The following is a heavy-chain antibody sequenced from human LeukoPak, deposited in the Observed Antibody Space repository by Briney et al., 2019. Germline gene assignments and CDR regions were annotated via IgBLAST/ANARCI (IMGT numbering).Heavy chain of an antibody. J-gene: IGHJ4*02. V-gene: IGHV3-20*04. CDR3: ARGHDYGDYGDY. CDR2: INWNGGST. Sequence: GGSLRLSCAASGFTFSRFWMSWVRQAPGKGLEWVSGINWNGGSTGYADSVKGRFTISRDNAKNSLYLQMNSLRAEDTALYYCARGHDYGDYGDYWGQGALVTVSS. D-gene: IGHD4-17*01. CDR1: GFTFSRFW.